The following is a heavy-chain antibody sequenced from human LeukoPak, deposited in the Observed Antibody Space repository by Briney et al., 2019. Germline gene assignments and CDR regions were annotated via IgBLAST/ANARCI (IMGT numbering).Heavy chain of an antibody. CDR3: ARDPSYSGSLDY. V-gene: IGHV4-61*02. D-gene: IGHD1-26*01. J-gene: IGHJ4*02. CDR1: GGSISSGSYY. Sequence: SQTLSLTCTVSGGSISSGSYYWSWIRRPAGKGLEWIGRIYTSGSTNYNPSLKSRVTISVDTSKNQFSLKLSSVTAADTAVYYCARDPSYSGSLDYWGQGTLVTVSS. CDR2: IYTSGST.